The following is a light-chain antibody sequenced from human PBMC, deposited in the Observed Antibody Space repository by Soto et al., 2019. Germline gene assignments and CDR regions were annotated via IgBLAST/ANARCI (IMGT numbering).Light chain of an antibody. CDR2: EVS. CDR1: SSDVGGYNY. CDR3: SSYTSSSTQLYV. V-gene: IGLV2-14*01. J-gene: IGLJ1*01. Sequence: QSALTQPASVSGSPGQSITISCTGTSSDVGGYNYVSWYQQHPGKAPKLMIYEVSNRPSGVSNRFSGSKSGNTASLTISGLQAEDEADYYCSSYTSSSTQLYVFGTGTKLTVL.